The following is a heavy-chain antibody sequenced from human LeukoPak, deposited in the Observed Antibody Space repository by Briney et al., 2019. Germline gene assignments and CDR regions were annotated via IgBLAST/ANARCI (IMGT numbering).Heavy chain of an antibody. CDR1: GGSISSYY. J-gene: IGHJ6*02. CDR3: ARGYYYGSNGMDV. CDR2: IYYSGST. D-gene: IGHD3-10*01. V-gene: IGHV4-59*01. Sequence: SETLSLTCTVSGGSISSYYWSWLRQPPGKGLEWIGYIYYSGSTNYNPSLKSRVTISVDTSKNQFSLKLSSVTAADTAVYYCARGYYYGSNGMDVWAKGPRSPSP.